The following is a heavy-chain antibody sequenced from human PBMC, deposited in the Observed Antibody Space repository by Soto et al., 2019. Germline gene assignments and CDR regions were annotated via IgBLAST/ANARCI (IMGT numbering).Heavy chain of an antibody. CDR2: ISSSGSCI. J-gene: IGHJ4*02. V-gene: IGHV3-21*01. D-gene: IGHD6-19*01. Sequence: GGSLRLSCAASGFTFSSYRMNWVRQAPGKGLEWVSSISSSGSCIYYADSVKGRFTISRDNAKNSLYLQMNSLRAEDTAVYYCARDNSGWYYFDYWGQGTLVTVSS. CDR1: GFTFSSYR. CDR3: ARDNSGWYYFDY.